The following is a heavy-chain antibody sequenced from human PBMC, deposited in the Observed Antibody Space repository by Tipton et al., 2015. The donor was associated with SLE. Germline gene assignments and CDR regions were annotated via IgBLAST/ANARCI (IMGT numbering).Heavy chain of an antibody. V-gene: IGHV4-34*01. Sequence: TLSLTCAVYGGSFSGYYWSWIRQPPGKGLEWIGEINHSGGTNYNPSLKSRVTISVDTSKNQFSLKLSSVTAADTAVYYCARGIAAFPYYWGQGTLVTVSS. CDR1: GGSFSGYY. CDR3: ARGIAAFPYY. D-gene: IGHD6-13*01. J-gene: IGHJ4*02. CDR2: INHSGGT.